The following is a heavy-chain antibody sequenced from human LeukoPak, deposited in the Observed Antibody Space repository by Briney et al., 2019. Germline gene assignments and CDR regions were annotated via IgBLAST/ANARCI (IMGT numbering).Heavy chain of an antibody. J-gene: IGHJ6*02. CDR1: GFIFSNYA. CDR2: ISYDGSNK. Sequence: GGSLRLSCAASGFIFSNYAMHWVRQAPGKGLEWVAVISYDGSNKYYADSVKGRFTISRDNSKNTLYLQMNSLRAEDTAVYYCAKGSSSLDCYGMDVWGQGTTVTVSS. V-gene: IGHV3-30*18. D-gene: IGHD6-13*01. CDR3: AKGSSSLDCYGMDV.